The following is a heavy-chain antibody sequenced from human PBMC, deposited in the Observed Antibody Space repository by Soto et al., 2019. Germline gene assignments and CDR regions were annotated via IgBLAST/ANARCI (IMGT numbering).Heavy chain of an antibody. V-gene: IGHV3-53*01. J-gene: IGHJ6*02. CDR2: IYSGGST. D-gene: IGHD3-10*01. CDR3: ARGFYGSVFSYYYGMDV. Sequence: PGGSLRLSCAASGFTVSSNYMSWVRQAPGKGLEWVSVIYSGGSTYYADSVKGRLTISRDNSKNTLYLQMNSLRAEDTAVYYCARGFYGSVFSYYYGMDVWGQGTTVTVSS. CDR1: GFTVSSNY.